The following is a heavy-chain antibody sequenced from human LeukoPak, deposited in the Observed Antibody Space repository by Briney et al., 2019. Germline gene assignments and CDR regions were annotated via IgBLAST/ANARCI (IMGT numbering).Heavy chain of an antibody. Sequence: PGRSLRLSCAASGFTFSSYAMHWVRQAPGKGLEWVAVISYDGSNKYYADSVKGRFTISRDNAKNSLYLQMNSLRAEDTAVYYCAGVDPGGSYYTALAEYFQHWGQGTLVTVSS. CDR3: AGVDPGGSYYTALAEYFQH. J-gene: IGHJ1*01. CDR2: ISYDGSNK. CDR1: GFTFSSYA. V-gene: IGHV3-30-3*01. D-gene: IGHD1-26*01.